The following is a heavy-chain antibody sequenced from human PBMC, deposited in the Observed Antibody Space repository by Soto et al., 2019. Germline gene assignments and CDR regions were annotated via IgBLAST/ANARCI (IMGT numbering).Heavy chain of an antibody. CDR3: AKWNGYGDY. J-gene: IGHJ4*02. CDR2: FSGGSGTT. CDR1: GFSLYTYG. D-gene: IGHD1-1*01. Sequence: EVQLLESGGGLVQPGGSLRLSCAASGFSLYTYGVTWVRQAPGKGLEWVSGFSGGSGTTHYADSVKGRFSITRDNSKNTAHLEMNSLRVEDTAIYYCAKWNGYGDYWGQGILVTVSS. V-gene: IGHV3-23*01.